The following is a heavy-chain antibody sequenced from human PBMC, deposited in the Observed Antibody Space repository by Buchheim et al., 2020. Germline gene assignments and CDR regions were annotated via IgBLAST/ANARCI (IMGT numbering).Heavy chain of an antibody. CDR2: IYYSGST. V-gene: IGHV4-30-4*01. Sequence: QVQLQESGPGLVKPSQTLSLTCTVSGGSISSGDYYWSWIRQPPGKGLEWIGYIYYSGSTYYNPSLKSRVTISVDTSKNQFSLKLSSVTAADTAVYYCARGLSLDLWFGETITGGNWFDPWGQGTL. D-gene: IGHD3-10*01. CDR1: GGSISSGDYY. J-gene: IGHJ5*02. CDR3: ARGLSLDLWFGETITGGNWFDP.